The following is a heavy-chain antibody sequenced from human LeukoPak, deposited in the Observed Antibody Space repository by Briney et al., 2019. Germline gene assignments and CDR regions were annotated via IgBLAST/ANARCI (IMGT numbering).Heavy chain of an antibody. CDR2: INPNSGGT. J-gene: IGHJ4*02. D-gene: IGHD3-22*01. V-gene: IGHV1-2*06. Sequence: ASVKVSCKASGYTFTGYYMHWVRQAPGQGLEWMGRINPNSGGTNYAQKFQGRVTMTRDTSISTAYMELSRLRSDDTAVYYCSRVFYDSSGPIEYWGQGTLVTVSS. CDR3: SRVFYDSSGPIEY. CDR1: GYTFTGYY.